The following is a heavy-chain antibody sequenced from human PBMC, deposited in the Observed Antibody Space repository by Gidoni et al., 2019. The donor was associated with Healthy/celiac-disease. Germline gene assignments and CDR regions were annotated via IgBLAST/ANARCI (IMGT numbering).Heavy chain of an antibody. J-gene: IGHJ4*02. CDR1: GFTFGSYA. CDR2: ISYDGSNK. Sequence: QVQLVASGGGVVQPGRSLRLSCAASGFTFGSYAMHWVRQAPGKGLEWVAVISYDGSNKYYADSVKGRFTISRDNSKNTLYLQMNSLRAEDTAVYYCARDRKTGILTYYFDYWGQGTLVTVSS. V-gene: IGHV3-30*04. CDR3: ARDRKTGILTYYFDY. D-gene: IGHD3-9*01.